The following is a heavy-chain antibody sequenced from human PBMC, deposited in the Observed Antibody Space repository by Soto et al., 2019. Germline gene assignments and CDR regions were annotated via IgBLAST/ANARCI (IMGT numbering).Heavy chain of an antibody. CDR3: ARVPLTTYFDL. J-gene: IGHJ2*01. Sequence: QVQLQESGPGLVKPSETLSLTCTVSGGSVSGGSYCWSWIRQPPGKGLECIGYVYNSGSTTYNPYPKSRVTLSVDTPKNQFSLGLSSVTAADTAVYYCARVPLTTYFDLWGRGTLVTVSS. V-gene: IGHV4-61*01. CDR1: GGSVSGGSYC. CDR2: VYNSGST. D-gene: IGHD3-9*01.